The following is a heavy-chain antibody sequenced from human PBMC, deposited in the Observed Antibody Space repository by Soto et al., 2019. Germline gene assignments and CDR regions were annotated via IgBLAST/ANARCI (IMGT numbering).Heavy chain of an antibody. CDR1: GFTFSDYY. D-gene: IGHD2-2*01. V-gene: IGHV3-11*01. CDR3: ASPHPYYGSSTSCPDY. CDR2: ISSSGSTI. Sequence: GGSLRLSCAASGFTFSDYYMSWIRQAPGKGLEWVSYISSSGSTIYYADSVKGRFTISRDNAKNSLYLQMNSLRAADTAVYYCASPHPYYGSSTSCPDYWGQGTLVTVSS. J-gene: IGHJ4*02.